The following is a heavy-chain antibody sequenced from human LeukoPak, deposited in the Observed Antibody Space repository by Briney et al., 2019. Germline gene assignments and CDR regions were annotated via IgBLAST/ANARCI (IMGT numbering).Heavy chain of an antibody. D-gene: IGHD2-15*01. CDR3: ARDWRGRSVVAATHGVGY. V-gene: IGHV1-2*02. CDR2: INPNNGVT. CDR1: GYIFTAHY. Sequence: ASVKVSCKASGYIFTAHYIHWVRQAPGQGLEWMGWINPNNGVTNYAQKFQGRVTMTRDTSISTAYMELSRLRSDDTAVYYCARDWRGRSVVAATHGVGYWGQGTLVTVSS. J-gene: IGHJ4*02.